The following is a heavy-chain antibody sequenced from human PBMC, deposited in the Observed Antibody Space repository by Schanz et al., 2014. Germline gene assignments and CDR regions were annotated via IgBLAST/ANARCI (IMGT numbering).Heavy chain of an antibody. V-gene: IGHV1-2*02. Sequence: QVQLVQSGPAVKKPGASMKVSCLASGYSFTEYFLHWVRQAPGQGLEWMGWINPNSGETNYEQKFKGRVNLTRDTSISTAFMELSGLTSDDTATYFCARARYTGYDCSGYWGQGTLLIVSS. CDR1: GYSFTEYF. J-gene: IGHJ4*02. D-gene: IGHD5-12*01. CDR3: ARARYTGYDCSGY. CDR2: INPNSGET.